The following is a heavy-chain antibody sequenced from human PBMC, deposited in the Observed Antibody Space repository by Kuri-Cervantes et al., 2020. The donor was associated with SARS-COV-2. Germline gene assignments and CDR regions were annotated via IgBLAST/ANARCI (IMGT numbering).Heavy chain of an antibody. J-gene: IGHJ4*02. D-gene: IGHD2-15*01. V-gene: IGHV3-73*01. Sequence: GESLKISCEVSGFLFSASAIHWVRQASGKGLEWVCRVRGKANNYATAYAASVKGRFTISRDDSKNTLYLQMNSLKTEDTAVYYCTNGVVVDQPFDYWGQGTLVTVSS. CDR2: VRGKANNYAT. CDR3: TNGVVVDQPFDY. CDR1: GFLFSASA.